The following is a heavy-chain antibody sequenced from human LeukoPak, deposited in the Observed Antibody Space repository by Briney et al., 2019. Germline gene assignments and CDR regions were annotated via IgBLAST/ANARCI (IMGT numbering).Heavy chain of an antibody. Sequence: SETLSLTCGVDGGSLSGYYWTWIRQSPGKGLEWIGDVNESGNTNYNAPLESRVTISVDTSKNQFSLKLSSVTAADTAVYYCARVFGHYYYYIDVWARGPRSASP. J-gene: IGHJ6*03. D-gene: IGHD3-10*01. CDR1: GGSLSGYY. V-gene: IGHV4-34*01. CDR2: VNESGNT. CDR3: ARVFGHYYYYIDV.